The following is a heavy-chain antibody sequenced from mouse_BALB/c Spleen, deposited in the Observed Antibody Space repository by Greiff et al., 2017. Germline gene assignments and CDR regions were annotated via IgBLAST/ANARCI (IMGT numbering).Heavy chain of an antibody. CDR2: IDPENGDT. V-gene: IGHV14-4*02. CDR3: KALLLSLTRGFAD. Sequence: VQLQQSGAELVKPGASVKLSCTASGFNIKDYYMHWVKQRPEQGLEWIGWIDPENGDTEYAPKFQGKATMTVDTSSNTAYLQLSSLTSEDTAVYYCKALLLSLTRGFADWGQGTLVTVSA. J-gene: IGHJ3*01. D-gene: IGHD2-10*01. CDR1: GFNIKDYY.